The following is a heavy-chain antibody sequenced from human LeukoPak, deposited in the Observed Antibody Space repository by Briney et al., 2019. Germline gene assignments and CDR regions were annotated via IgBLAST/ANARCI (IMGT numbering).Heavy chain of an antibody. V-gene: IGHV4-34*01. J-gene: IGHJ6*02. CDR2: IKHSGNT. CDR1: VGPFSGYY. Sequence: KPSETLSLTCAVNVGPFSGYYWSWVRQPPGKGLEWNGEIKHSGNTNSNPSLTSRVTISVDSSNGHFSLRLTSVTAADTAVYYCATKTSLTYYYNRREVFGLDVWGQGTTVTVSS. CDR3: ATKTSLTYYYNRREVFGLDV. D-gene: IGHD3-22*01.